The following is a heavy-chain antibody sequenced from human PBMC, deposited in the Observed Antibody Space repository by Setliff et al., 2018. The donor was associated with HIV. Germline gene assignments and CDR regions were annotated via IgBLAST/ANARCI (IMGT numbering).Heavy chain of an antibody. D-gene: IGHD3-22*01. CDR3: ASRIYYYDESRVLREEGFVP. CDR1: GGSISSSSYY. J-gene: IGHJ5*02. CDR2: IYYSGST. Sequence: SETLSLTCTVSGGSISSSSYYWGWIRQPPGKGLEWIGSIYYSGSTYYNPSLKSRVTISVDTSKNQFSLKLGSVTAADTAMYYCASRIYYYDESRVLREEGFVPWGQGTLVTVSS. V-gene: IGHV4-39*01.